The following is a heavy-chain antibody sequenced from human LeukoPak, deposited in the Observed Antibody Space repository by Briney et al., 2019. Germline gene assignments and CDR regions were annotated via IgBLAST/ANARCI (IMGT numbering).Heavy chain of an antibody. D-gene: IGHD4-17*01. CDR3: ARGSVYGDYWYFDY. CDR2: ISYDGSNK. CDR1: GFTFDDYA. V-gene: IGHV3-30*04. J-gene: IGHJ4*02. Sequence: GGSLRLSCAASGFTFDDYAMHRVRQAPGKGLEWVAVISYDGSNKYYADSVKGRFTISRDNSKNTLYLQMSSLRAEDTAVFYCARGSVYGDYWYFDYWGQGTLVTVSS.